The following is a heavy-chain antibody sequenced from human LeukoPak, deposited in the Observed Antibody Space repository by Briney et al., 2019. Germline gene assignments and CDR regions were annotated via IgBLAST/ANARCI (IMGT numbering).Heavy chain of an antibody. D-gene: IGHD5-18*01. CDR3: ASMGTDRNYYYYYMDV. V-gene: IGHV3-48*04. Sequence: GGSLRLSCAASGFTFSSYIMNWVRQAPGKGLEWVSYISSSSSTIYYADSVKGRFTISRDNAKNSLYLQMNSLRAEDTAVYYCASMGTDRNYYYYYMDVWGKGTTVTVSS. J-gene: IGHJ6*03. CDR2: ISSSSSTI. CDR1: GFTFSSYI.